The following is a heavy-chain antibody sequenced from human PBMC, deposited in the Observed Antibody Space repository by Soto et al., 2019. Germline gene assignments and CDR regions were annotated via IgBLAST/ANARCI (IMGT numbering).Heavy chain of an antibody. V-gene: IGHV3-23*01. CDR1: GFTFSSYA. CDR3: AKEWGQWLGTYYFDY. D-gene: IGHD6-19*01. Sequence: EVQLLESGGGLVHPGGSLRLSCATSGFTFSSYAMTWVRQAPGKGLEWVSAITGSAGSTYYADSVKGRFTISRDTSKNSLYLHMSSLRVEDTALYYCAKEWGQWLGTYYFDYCGQGTLVTVSS. CDR2: ITGSAGST. J-gene: IGHJ4*02.